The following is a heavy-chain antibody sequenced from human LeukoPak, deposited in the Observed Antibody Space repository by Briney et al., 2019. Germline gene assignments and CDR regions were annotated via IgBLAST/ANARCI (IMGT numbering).Heavy chain of an antibody. CDR2: IKQNGAEE. D-gene: IGHD5/OR15-5a*01. CDR1: GFTFRSFW. CDR3: ARYTAVSSPGASDV. Sequence: GGSLRLSCAASGFTFRSFWMSWVRQAPGKGLEWVANIKQNGAEEYYMDSVKGRFTISRDNAKNSLYLQMNSLRAEDTAVYYCARYTAVSSPGASDVWGQGTTVTVSS. V-gene: IGHV3-7*03. J-gene: IGHJ3*01.